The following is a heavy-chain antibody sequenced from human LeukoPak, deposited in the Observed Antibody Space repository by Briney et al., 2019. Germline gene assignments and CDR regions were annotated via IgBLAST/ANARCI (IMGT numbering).Heavy chain of an antibody. J-gene: IGHJ4*02. D-gene: IGHD2-21*01. CDR2: IKQDGSEK. CDR3: ARDCGGDCYYGVDS. Sequence: GGSLRLSCAASGFTFSGYWMSWVRQAPGKGLEWVANIKQDGSEKYYVDSVKGRFTISRDNAKNSLYLQMDSLRAEDTAVYYCARDCGGDCYYGVDSWGQGTLVTVSS. CDR1: GFTFSGYW. V-gene: IGHV3-7*01.